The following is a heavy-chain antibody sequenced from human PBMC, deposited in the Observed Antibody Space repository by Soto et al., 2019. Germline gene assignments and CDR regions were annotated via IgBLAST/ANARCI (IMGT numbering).Heavy chain of an antibody. Sequence: QVQLVESGGGVVQPGKSLRLSCSASGFTFSDYGFHWVRQAPGRGLEWVAVIGIGGVKKNYADSVKGRFTISRDISKNTLYLHMNSLRAEDTAVYYCARDAVSVAPGGDYNYYMDVWGKGTTATVSS. V-gene: IGHV3-33*01. CDR1: GFTFSDYG. J-gene: IGHJ6*03. D-gene: IGHD6-25*01. CDR3: ARDAVSVAPGGDYNYYMDV. CDR2: IGIGGVKK.